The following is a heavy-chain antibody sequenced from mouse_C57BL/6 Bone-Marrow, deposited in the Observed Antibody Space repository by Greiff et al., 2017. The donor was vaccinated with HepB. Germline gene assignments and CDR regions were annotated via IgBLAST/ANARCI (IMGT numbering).Heavy chain of an antibody. V-gene: IGHV14-4*01. CDR2: IDPENGDT. J-gene: IGHJ2*01. Sequence: VQLQPSGAELVRPGASVKLSCTASGFNIKDDYMHWVKQRPEQGLEWIGWIDPENGDTEYASKFQGKATITADTSSNTAYLQLSSLTSEDTAVYYCTTGSTPYWGQGTTLTVSS. D-gene: IGHD1-1*01. CDR3: TTGSTPY. CDR1: GFNIKDDY.